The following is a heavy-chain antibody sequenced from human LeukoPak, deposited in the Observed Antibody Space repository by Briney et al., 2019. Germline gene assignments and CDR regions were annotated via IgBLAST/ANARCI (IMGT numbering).Heavy chain of an antibody. CDR2: INPNSGGT. Sequence: GASVNVSCKASGYTFTGYYMHWVRQAPGQGLEWMGWINPNSGGTNYAQKFQGWVTMTRDTSISTAYMELSRLRSDDTAVYYCATSRRDTAMAALDYWGQGTLVTVSS. J-gene: IGHJ4*02. CDR3: ATSRRDTAMAALDY. D-gene: IGHD5-18*01. V-gene: IGHV1-2*04. CDR1: GYTFTGYY.